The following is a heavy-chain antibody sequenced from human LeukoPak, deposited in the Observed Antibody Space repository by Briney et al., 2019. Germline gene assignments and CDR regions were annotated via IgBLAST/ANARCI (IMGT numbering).Heavy chain of an antibody. D-gene: IGHD5-18*01. CDR1: GGTFSSYA. CDR2: IIPIFGTA. V-gene: IGHV1-69*06. Sequence: SVKVSCKASGGTFSSYAISWVRQAPGQGLEWMGGIIPIFGTANYAQKFQGRVTITADKSTSTAYMELSSLRSEDTAVYYCARRGSYGYGEVYYYYMDVWGKGTTVTVSS. J-gene: IGHJ6*03. CDR3: ARRGSYGYGEVYYYYMDV.